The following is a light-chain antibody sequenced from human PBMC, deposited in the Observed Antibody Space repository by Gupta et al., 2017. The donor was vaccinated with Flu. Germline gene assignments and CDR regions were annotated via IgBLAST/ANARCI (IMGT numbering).Light chain of an antibody. CDR3: QQYNNWPLT. V-gene: IGKV3-15*01. CDR2: GAS. CDR1: QSVSSN. Sequence: EIAMTPSPATLSVSPGERATLSCRASQSVSSNLAWYQQKPGQAPRLLIYGASTRATGIPARFSGSGSGTEFTLTISSLQSEDFALYYCQQYNNWPLTFGGGTKVEIK. J-gene: IGKJ4*01.